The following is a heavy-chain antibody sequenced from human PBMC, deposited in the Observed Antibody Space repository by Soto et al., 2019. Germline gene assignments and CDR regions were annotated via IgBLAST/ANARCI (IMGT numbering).Heavy chain of an antibody. CDR2: INHSGST. J-gene: IGHJ4*02. V-gene: IGHV4-34*01. Sequence: PSETLSLTCAVYGGSFSGYYWSWIRQPPGKGLEWIGEINHSGSTNYNPSLNSRVTISVDTSKNQFSLKLSSVTAADTAVYFCAGGREIDRFDYWGQGVVVTVSS. CDR3: AGGREIDRFDY. D-gene: IGHD2-21*01. CDR1: GGSFSGYY.